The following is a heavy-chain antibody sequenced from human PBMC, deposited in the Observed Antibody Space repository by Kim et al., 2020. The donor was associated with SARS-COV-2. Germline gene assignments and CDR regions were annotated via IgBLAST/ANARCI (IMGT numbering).Heavy chain of an antibody. CDR1: GFTFSSYG. CDR3: AKDLLWFGELLYRHYYYYYGMDV. Sequence: GGSLRLSCAASGFTFSSYGMHWVRQAPGKGLEWVAVIWYDGSNKYYADSVKGRFTISRDNSKNTLYLQMNSLRAEDTAVYYCAKDLLWFGELLYRHYYYYYGMDVWGQGTTVTVSS. D-gene: IGHD3-10*01. J-gene: IGHJ6*02. CDR2: IWYDGSNK. V-gene: IGHV3-33*06.